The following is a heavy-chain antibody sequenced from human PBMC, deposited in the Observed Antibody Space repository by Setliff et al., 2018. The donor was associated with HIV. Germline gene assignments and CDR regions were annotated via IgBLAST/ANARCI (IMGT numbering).Heavy chain of an antibody. Sequence: PSETLSLTCAVYGGSVSGYYWSWIRQPPGKGLEWIGEIDHSGSTNYNPSLKSRVIISVDTSKNQFSLKLSSVTAADTAVYYCARDRSNWNYGKNYMDVWGKGTTVTVSS. CDR2: IDHSGST. V-gene: IGHV4-34*01. CDR3: ARDRSNWNYGKNYMDV. CDR1: GGSVSGYY. J-gene: IGHJ6*03. D-gene: IGHD1-7*01.